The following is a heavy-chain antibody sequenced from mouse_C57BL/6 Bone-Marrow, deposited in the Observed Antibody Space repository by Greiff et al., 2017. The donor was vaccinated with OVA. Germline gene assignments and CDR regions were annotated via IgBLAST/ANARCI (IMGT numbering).Heavy chain of an antibody. J-gene: IGHJ1*03. CDR2: IRSKSNNYAT. D-gene: IGHD2-3*01. CDR1: GFSFNNYA. V-gene: IGHV10-1*01. CDR3: VRHDVYWYFDV. Sequence: EVKLMESGGGLVQPKGSLKLSCAASGFSFNNYAMNWVRQAPGKGLEWVARIRSKSNNYATYYADSVKDRFTISRDDSESMLYLQMNNLKTEDTAMYYCVRHDVYWYFDVWGTGTTVTVSS.